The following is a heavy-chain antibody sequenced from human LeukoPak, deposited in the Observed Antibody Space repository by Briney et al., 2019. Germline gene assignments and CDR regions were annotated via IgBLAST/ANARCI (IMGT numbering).Heavy chain of an antibody. D-gene: IGHD3-16*01. Sequence: PGGSLRLSCAASGFPFSSHWMHWVRQAPGKGLVWVSRINGDGASTAYADSVRGRFTISRDNAKNTLYLQMNSLRADDTAAYYCARGAYAWQDYWGQGILVTVSS. CDR3: ARGAYAWQDY. J-gene: IGHJ4*02. V-gene: IGHV3-74*01. CDR2: INGDGAST. CDR1: GFPFSSHW.